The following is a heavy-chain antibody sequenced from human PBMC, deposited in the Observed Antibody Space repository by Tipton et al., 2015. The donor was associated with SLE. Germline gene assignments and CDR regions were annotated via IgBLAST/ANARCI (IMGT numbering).Heavy chain of an antibody. V-gene: IGHV4-34*01. CDR3: AREWVGKLEWSIRGYYYYMDV. CDR2: INHSGST. CDR1: GGSFSGYY. Sequence: TLSLTCAVYGGSFSGYYWSWIRQPPGKGLEWIGEINHSGSTNYNPSLKSRVTISVDTSENQFSLKLSSVTAADTAVYYCAREWVGKLEWSIRGYYYYMDVWGKGTTVTVSS. D-gene: IGHD3-3*01. J-gene: IGHJ6*03.